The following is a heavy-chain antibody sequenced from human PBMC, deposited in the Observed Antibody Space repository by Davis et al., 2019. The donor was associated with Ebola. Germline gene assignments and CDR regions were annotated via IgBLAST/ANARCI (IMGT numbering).Heavy chain of an antibody. Sequence: AASVKVSCKASGYIFTSYAIHWVRQAPGQRLEWVGWINAGNGDTKYSQKFQGRVTITRDTSASTAYMELSSLRSEDTAVYYCARGPSGYGDYGEYYFDYWGQGTLVTVSS. V-gene: IGHV1-3*01. CDR1: GYIFTSYA. CDR2: INAGNGDT. CDR3: ARGPSGYGDYGEYYFDY. J-gene: IGHJ4*02. D-gene: IGHD4-17*01.